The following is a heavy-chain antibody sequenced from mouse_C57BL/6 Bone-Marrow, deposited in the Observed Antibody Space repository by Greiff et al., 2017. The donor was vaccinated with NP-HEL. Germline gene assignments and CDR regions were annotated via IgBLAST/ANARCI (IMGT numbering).Heavy chain of an antibody. J-gene: IGHJ3*01. CDR2: IDPETGGT. V-gene: IGHV1-15*01. Sequence: QVHVKQSGAELVRPGASVTLSCKASGYTFTDYEMHWVKQTPVHGLEWIGAIDPETGGTAYNQKFKGKAILTADKSSSTAYMELRSLTSEDSAVYYCTRSGYDGSRPWFAYWGQGTLVTVSA. D-gene: IGHD1-1*01. CDR3: TRSGYDGSRPWFAY. CDR1: GYTFTDYE.